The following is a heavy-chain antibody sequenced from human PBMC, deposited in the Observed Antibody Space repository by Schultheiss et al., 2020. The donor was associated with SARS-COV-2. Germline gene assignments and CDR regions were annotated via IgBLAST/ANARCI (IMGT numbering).Heavy chain of an antibody. Sequence: GGSLRLSCAASGFTFSSYAMHWVRQAPGKGLEWVAVISYDGSNKYYTDSVKGRFTISRDDAKKSLFLQMNSLRAEDTAVYYCAKDRGQWLPGGHMDVWGQGTTVTVSS. J-gene: IGHJ6*02. CDR2: ISYDGSNK. V-gene: IGHV3-30*04. CDR3: AKDRGQWLPGGHMDV. D-gene: IGHD6-19*01. CDR1: GFTFSSYA.